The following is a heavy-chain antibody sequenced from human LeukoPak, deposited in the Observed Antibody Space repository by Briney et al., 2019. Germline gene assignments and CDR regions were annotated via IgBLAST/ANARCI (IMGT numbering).Heavy chain of an antibody. CDR2: ITGSGTNT. V-gene: IGHV3-23*01. CDR3: AKGGSPVFYGSGRFDY. Sequence: GALRLSCAASGFTFSNYGMSWVRQAPGRGLEWVSTITGSGTNTDYADSVKGRFTISRDNSKNTLYLQMNSLRGDDTAVYYCAKGGSPVFYGSGRFDYWGQGTLVTVSS. J-gene: IGHJ4*02. CDR1: GFTFSNYG. D-gene: IGHD3-10*01.